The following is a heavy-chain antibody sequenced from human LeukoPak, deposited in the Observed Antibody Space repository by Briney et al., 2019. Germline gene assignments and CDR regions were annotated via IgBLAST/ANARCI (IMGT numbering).Heavy chain of an antibody. J-gene: IGHJ6*03. CDR1: GGSISSSNYY. V-gene: IGHV4-39*07. CDR3: ARSEVVTAIPIPYYYYYMDV. D-gene: IGHD2-21*02. CDR2: IYYSGST. Sequence: SETLSLTCTVSGGSISSSNYYWGWIRQPPGKGLEWIGSIYYSGSTYYNTSLKSRVTISLDTSKNQFSLKLSSVTAADTAVYYCARSEVVTAIPIPYYYYYMDVWGKGTTVTVSS.